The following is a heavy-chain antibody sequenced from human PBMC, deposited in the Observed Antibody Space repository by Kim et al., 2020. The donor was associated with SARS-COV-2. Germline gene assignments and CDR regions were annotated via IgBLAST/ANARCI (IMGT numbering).Heavy chain of an antibody. D-gene: IGHD6-19*01. CDR3: ARHTGHSGISSGWLWFDP. Sequence: SETLSLTCTVSGGSISSSSYYWGWIRQPPGKGLEWIGSIYYSGSTYYNPSLKSRVTISVDTSKNQFSLKLSSVTAADTAVYYCARHTGHSGISSGWLWFDPWGQGTLVTVSS. J-gene: IGHJ5*02. CDR2: IYYSGST. V-gene: IGHV4-39*01. CDR1: GGSISSSSYY.